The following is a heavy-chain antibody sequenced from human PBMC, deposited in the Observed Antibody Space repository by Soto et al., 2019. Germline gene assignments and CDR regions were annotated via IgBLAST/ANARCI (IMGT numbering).Heavy chain of an antibody. CDR1: GYTFTSYY. Sequence: ASVKVSCKASGYTFTSYYMHWVRQAPGQGLEWMGIINPSGGSTSYAQKFQGRVTMTRDTSTSTVYMELSSLRSEDTAVYYCDRDKGVGLLAAPSDYYRIDGSGQGTTVTVSS. CDR3: DRDKGVGLLAAPSDYYRIDG. CDR2: INPSGGST. D-gene: IGHD2-15*01. V-gene: IGHV1-46*03. J-gene: IGHJ6*02.